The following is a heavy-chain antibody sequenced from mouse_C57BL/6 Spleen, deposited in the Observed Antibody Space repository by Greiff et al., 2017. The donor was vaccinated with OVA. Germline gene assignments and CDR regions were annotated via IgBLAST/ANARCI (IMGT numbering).Heavy chain of an antibody. CDR2: ISYDGSN. Sequence: ESGPGLVKPSQSLSLTCSVTGYSITSGYYWNWIRQFPGNKLEWMGYISYDGSNNYNPSLKNRISITRDTSKNQFFLKLNSVTTEDTATYYCARDHYYGSSLYYFDYWGQGTTLTVSS. CDR1: GYSITSGYY. V-gene: IGHV3-6*01. CDR3: ARDHYYGSSLYYFDY. D-gene: IGHD1-1*01. J-gene: IGHJ2*01.